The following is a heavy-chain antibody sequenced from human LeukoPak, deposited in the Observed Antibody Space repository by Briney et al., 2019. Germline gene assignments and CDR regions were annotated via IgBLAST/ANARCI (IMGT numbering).Heavy chain of an antibody. J-gene: IGHJ1*01. CDR1: RFTFSNAY. CDR3: AKDSPPAAGTSEYFQH. V-gene: IGHV3-23*01. Sequence: GGSLRLSCAASRFTFSNAYMCWVRQAPGKGLEWVSAISGSGGSTYYADSVKGRFTISRDNSKNTLYLQMNSLRAEDTAVYYCAKDSPPAAGTSEYFQHWGQGTLVTVSS. D-gene: IGHD6-13*01. CDR2: ISGSGGST.